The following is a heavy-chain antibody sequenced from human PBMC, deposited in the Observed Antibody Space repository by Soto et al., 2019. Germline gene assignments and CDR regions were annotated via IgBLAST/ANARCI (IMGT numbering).Heavy chain of an antibody. Sequence: EVQLVESGGGLVQPGGSPRLSCAASEFTFAGYWMHWVRQVPGKGLVWVSRINTDGTTANFADSVKGRFTISRDNGKNTVYLQMSSLGSEDTALYYCARGGRSAFYLDYWGQGTLVTVSS. CDR3: ARGGRSAFYLDY. D-gene: IGHD3-16*01. J-gene: IGHJ4*02. V-gene: IGHV3-74*01. CDR1: EFTFAGYW. CDR2: INTDGTTA.